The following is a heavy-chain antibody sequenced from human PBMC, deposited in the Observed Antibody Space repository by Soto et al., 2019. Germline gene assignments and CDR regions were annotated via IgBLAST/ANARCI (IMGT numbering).Heavy chain of an antibody. J-gene: IGHJ3*02. D-gene: IGHD3-10*01. CDR2: ISWDGGST. V-gene: IGHV3-43D*03. CDR1: GFTFDDYA. CDR3: AKDLDGEGVFAFDS. Sequence: GGSLRLSCAASGFTFDDYAMHWVRQAPGKGLEWVSRISWDGGSTYYADSVKGRFTISRDNSKNTLYLQMISLRAEDTALYYVAKDLDGEGVFAFDSWGQGTMVTVSS.